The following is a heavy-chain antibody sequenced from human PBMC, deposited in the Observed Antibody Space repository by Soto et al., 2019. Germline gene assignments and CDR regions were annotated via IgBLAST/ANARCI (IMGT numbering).Heavy chain of an antibody. Sequence: QVQLVQSGAEVKKPGSSVKVSCKASGGTFSSYTISWVRQAPGQGLEWMGRIIPILGIANYAQKFQGRVTITADKSTSTAYMELSSLRSEDTAVYYCATAVGVTILSTYYYYYMDVWGKGNTVTVSS. CDR1: GGTFSSYT. CDR3: ATAVGVTILSTYYYYYMDV. J-gene: IGHJ6*03. V-gene: IGHV1-69*02. CDR2: IIPILGIA. D-gene: IGHD3-3*01.